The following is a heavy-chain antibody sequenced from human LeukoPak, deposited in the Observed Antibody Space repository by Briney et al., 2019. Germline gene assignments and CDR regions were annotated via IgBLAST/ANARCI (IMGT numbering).Heavy chain of an antibody. V-gene: IGHV3-23*01. CDR1: GFTFSSYA. D-gene: IGHD3-3*01. Sequence: GGSLRLSCAASGFTFSSYAMSWVRQAPGKGLEWVSAISGSGGSTYYADSVKGRSTISRDNSKNTLYLQMNSLRAEDTAVYYCAKESDFWSGYPIFFDYWGQGTLVTVSS. CDR3: AKESDFWSGYPIFFDY. J-gene: IGHJ4*02. CDR2: ISGSGGST.